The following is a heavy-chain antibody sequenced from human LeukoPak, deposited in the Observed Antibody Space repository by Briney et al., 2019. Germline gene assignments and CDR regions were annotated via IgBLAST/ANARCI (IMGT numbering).Heavy chain of an antibody. D-gene: IGHD5-24*01. Sequence: SVKVSCKASGGTFSSYAISWVRQAPGQGLEWMGGIIPIFGTANYAQKFQGRVTITTDESTSTAYMELSSLRSEDTAVYYCARGATPGYYYYYMDVWGKGTTVTVSS. V-gene: IGHV1-69*05. CDR2: IIPIFGTA. CDR1: GGTFSSYA. CDR3: ARGATPGYYYYYMDV. J-gene: IGHJ6*03.